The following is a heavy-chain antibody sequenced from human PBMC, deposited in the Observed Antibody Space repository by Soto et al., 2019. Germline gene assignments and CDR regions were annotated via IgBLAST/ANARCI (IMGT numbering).Heavy chain of an antibody. CDR2: IYHSGST. J-gene: IGHJ4*02. CDR1: GGSISSGGYS. D-gene: IGHD5-12*01. CDR3: ARVRRDGYNFQVDY. Sequence: PSETLSLTCAVSGGSISSGGYSWSWIRQPPGKGLEWIGYIYHSGSTYYNPSLKSRVTISVDRSKNQFSLKLSSVTAADTAVYYCARVRRDGYNFQVDYWGQGTLVTVSS. V-gene: IGHV4-30-2*01.